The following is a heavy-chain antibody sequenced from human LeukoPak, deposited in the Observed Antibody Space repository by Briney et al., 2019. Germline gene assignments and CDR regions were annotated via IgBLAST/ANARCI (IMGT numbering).Heavy chain of an antibody. D-gene: IGHD1-26*01. J-gene: IGHJ4*02. CDR2: IKQDGSEK. V-gene: IGHV3-7*01. Sequence: GGSLRLSCAASGFTFRSYWMSWVRQAPGKGLEWVANIKQDGSEKYYVDSVKGRFTISRDNAKNSLYLQMNSLRAEDTAVYYCARRRYSGSSQHFDYWGQGTLVTVSS. CDR3: ARRRYSGSSQHFDY. CDR1: GFTFRSYW.